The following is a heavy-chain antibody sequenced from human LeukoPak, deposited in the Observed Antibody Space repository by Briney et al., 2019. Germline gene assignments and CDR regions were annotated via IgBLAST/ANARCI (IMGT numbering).Heavy chain of an antibody. CDR2: IYTTGST. V-gene: IGHV4-61*02. D-gene: IGHD1-26*01. Sequence: SETLSLTCTVSGDSISSGGSFWSWIRQPAGKGLEWIGRIYTTGSTNYNPSLKSRVTISVGTSKNQFSLKLSSVTAADTAVYYCARDSSGNYKLDYWGQGTLVTVSS. CDR3: ARDSSGNYKLDY. CDR1: GDSISSGGSF. J-gene: IGHJ4*02.